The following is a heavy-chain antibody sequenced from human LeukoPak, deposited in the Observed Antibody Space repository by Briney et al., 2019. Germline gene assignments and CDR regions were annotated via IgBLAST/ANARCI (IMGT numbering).Heavy chain of an antibody. CDR1: GFTFSSYA. D-gene: IGHD4-23*01. Sequence: PPGGSLRLSCAASGFTFSSYAMTWVRQAPGKGLQWVSAVSGSGAHTYYADSVKGRFTISRDNSKNTLYLQMNSLRAEDTAVYYCSRAGVTLDDWGQGTLVTVSS. CDR3: SRAGVTLDD. V-gene: IGHV3-23*01. CDR2: VSGSGAHT. J-gene: IGHJ4*02.